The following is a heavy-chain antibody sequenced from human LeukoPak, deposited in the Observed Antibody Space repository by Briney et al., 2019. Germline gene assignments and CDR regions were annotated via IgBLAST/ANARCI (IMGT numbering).Heavy chain of an antibody. V-gene: IGHV1-18*01. CDR2: ISAYNGNT. D-gene: IGHD3-3*01. J-gene: IGHJ6*03. CDR1: GYTFTSYG. Sequence: ASVKVSCKASGYTFTSYGISWVRQAPGQGLEWMGWISAYNGNTNYAQKLQGRGTMTTDTSTSTAYMELRSLRSDDTAVYYCARAGVTIFGVVISVGWGNYYMDVWGKGTTVTVSS. CDR3: ARAGVTIFGVVISVGWGNYYMDV.